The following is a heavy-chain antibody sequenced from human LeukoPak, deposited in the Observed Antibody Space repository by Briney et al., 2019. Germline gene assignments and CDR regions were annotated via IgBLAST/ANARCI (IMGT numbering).Heavy chain of an antibody. CDR1: GSISGYY. V-gene: IGHV4-4*09. CDR2: IYTSGST. J-gene: IGHJ3*02. Sequence: SETLSLTCTVSGSISGYYWSWIRQPPGKGLEWIGYIYTSGSTNYNPSLESRVTISVDTSKNQFSLDLSSVTAADTAVYYCARQKCTSASCLAKNAFDIWGQGTMVTVSS. CDR3: ARQKCTSASCLAKNAFDI. D-gene: IGHD2-2*01.